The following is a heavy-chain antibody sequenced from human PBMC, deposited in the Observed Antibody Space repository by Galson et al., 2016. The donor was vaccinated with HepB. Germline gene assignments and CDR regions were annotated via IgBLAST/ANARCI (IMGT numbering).Heavy chain of an antibody. V-gene: IGHV3-23*01. CDR1: GFTFSNYG. J-gene: IGHJ6*03. CDR2: ITGSGGST. Sequence: SLRLSCAASGFTFSNYGMHWVRQAPGKGLEWVSAITGSGGSTYYVESVKGRFTISRDSSKNTVYLEMNSLRAEDTAVYYCAKNPELNYYYYYMDVWGKGTTVTVSS. CDR3: AKNPELNYYYYYMDV. D-gene: IGHD5-24*01.